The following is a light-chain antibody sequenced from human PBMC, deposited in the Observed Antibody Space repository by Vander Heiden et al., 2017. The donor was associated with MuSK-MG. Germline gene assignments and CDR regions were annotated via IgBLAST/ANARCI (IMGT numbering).Light chain of an antibody. V-gene: IGLV2-14*03. Sequence: QSALTQPASVSGSPGQSITISCTGTNSDIGGFNYVSWNQQYPGKAPKLIIYDVNKRPSGVSSRFSGSKSGNTASLTISGLQAEDEADYFCTSYSSSSTLYVFGTGTRVTAL. CDR1: NSDIGGFNY. CDR2: DVN. J-gene: IGLJ1*01. CDR3: TSYSSSSTLYV.